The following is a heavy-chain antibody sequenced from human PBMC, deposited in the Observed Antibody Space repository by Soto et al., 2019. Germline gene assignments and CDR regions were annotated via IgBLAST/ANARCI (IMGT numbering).Heavy chain of an antibody. V-gene: IGHV4-31*03. Sequence: PSETLSLICTVSGGSITSGGYYWSWIRQHPGKGLEWLGYIYDSGSTFYNPSLKSRITLSVDTSKNQFSLKLSSVTVADTAVYFCARKRAGYFYGIDYWGQGTLVTSPQ. CDR1: GGSITSGGYY. CDR3: ARKRAGYFYGIDY. J-gene: IGHJ4*02. D-gene: IGHD3-10*01. CDR2: IYDSGST.